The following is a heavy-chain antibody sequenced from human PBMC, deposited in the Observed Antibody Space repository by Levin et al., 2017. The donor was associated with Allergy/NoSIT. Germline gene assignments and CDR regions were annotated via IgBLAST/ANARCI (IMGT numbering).Heavy chain of an antibody. CDR1: GGTFSSYA. Sequence: PGGSLRLSCKASGGTFSSYAISWVRQAPGQGLEWMGGIIPIFGTANYAQKFQGRVTITADESTSTAYMELSSLRSEDTAVYYCARESIGGYCSGGSCRNAFDIWGQGTMVTVSS. CDR3: ARESIGGYCSGGSCRNAFDI. D-gene: IGHD2-15*01. J-gene: IGHJ3*02. CDR2: IIPIFGTA. V-gene: IGHV1-69*01.